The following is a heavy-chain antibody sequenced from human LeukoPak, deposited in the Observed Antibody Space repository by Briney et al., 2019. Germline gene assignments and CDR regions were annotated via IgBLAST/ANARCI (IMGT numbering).Heavy chain of an antibody. CDR3: ARAGYSYGYYFDY. D-gene: IGHD5-18*01. J-gene: IGHJ4*02. CDR1: GYTFTGYY. Sequence: GASVKVSCEASGYTFTGYYMHWVRQAPGQGLEWMGWINPNSGGTNYAQKFQGRVTMTRDTSISTAYMELSRLRSDDTAVYYCARAGYSYGYYFDYWGQGTLVTVSS. CDR2: INPNSGGT. V-gene: IGHV1-2*02.